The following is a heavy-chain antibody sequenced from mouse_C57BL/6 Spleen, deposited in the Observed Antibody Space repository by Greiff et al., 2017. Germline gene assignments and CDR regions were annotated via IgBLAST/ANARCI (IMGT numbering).Heavy chain of an antibody. J-gene: IGHJ1*03. CDR3: ADYDGSSYGYFDG. V-gene: IGHV14-3*01. CDR2: IDPASGNT. CDR1: GFNIKHTS. D-gene: IGHD1-1*01. Sequence: EVQLHQSVAELVRPGASVKLSCTASGFNIKHTSMHWVKQRPEQGLEWIGRIDPASGNTKSAPKFPGKATITADTSSNTAYLQLSSLTSEDTAIYYGADYDGSSYGYFDGWGTGTTVTVSS.